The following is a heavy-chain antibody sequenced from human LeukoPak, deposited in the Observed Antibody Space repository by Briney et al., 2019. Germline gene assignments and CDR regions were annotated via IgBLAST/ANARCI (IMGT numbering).Heavy chain of an antibody. D-gene: IGHD1-26*01. V-gene: IGHV3-30*18. J-gene: IGHJ6*02. CDR1: GFTFSSYG. Sequence: PGRSLRLSCAASGFTFSSYGMHWVRQAPGKGLEWVAVISYDGSNKYYADSVKGRFTISRDNSKNTLYLQMNSLRAEDTAVYYCAKVAGRGATRYYYYGMDVWGQGTTVTVSS. CDR3: AKVAGRGATRYYYYGMDV. CDR2: ISYDGSNK.